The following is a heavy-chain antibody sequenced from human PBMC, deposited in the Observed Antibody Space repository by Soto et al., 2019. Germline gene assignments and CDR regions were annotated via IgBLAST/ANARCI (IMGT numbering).Heavy chain of an antibody. CDR3: ARGGSGGYYNDYYYGMDV. CDR1: GGSISSYY. Sequence: ILSLTCTVSGGSISSYYWSWIRQPPGKGLEWIGYIYYSGSTNYNPSLKSRVTISVDTSKNQFSLKLSSVTAADTAVYYCARGGSGGYYNDYYYGMDVWGQGTTVTVSS. CDR2: IYYSGST. V-gene: IGHV4-59*01. D-gene: IGHD3-10*01. J-gene: IGHJ6*02.